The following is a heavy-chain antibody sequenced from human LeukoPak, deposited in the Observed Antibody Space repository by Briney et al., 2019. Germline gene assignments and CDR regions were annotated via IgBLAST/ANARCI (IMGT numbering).Heavy chain of an antibody. D-gene: IGHD6-19*01. CDR2: IKQDGSEK. V-gene: IGHV3-7*01. Sequence: GGSLRLSCAAPGFRLSDYWMNWVRQAPGQGQEWVANIKQDGSEKNYVDSVRGRFTISRDNAKNSLILQMKTLRDEETAVYYCARGGWAPFDCWGQRTLVTVSS. CDR3: ARGGWAPFDC. J-gene: IGHJ4*02. CDR1: GFRLSDYW.